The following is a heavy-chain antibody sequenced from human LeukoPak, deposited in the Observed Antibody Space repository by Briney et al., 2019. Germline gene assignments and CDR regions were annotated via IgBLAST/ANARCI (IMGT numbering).Heavy chain of an antibody. J-gene: IGHJ4*02. V-gene: IGHV1-46*01. CDR1: GYTFTTYY. CDR3: AREGYGDYRLAFDY. CDR2: IDPSGGST. D-gene: IGHD4-17*01. Sequence: GASVKVSCKASGYTFTTYYMHWVRQAPGQGLEWMGIIDPSGGSTSYAQKFQGRVTMTTDTSTSTAYMELRSLRSDDTAVYYCAREGYGDYRLAFDYWGQGTLVTVSS.